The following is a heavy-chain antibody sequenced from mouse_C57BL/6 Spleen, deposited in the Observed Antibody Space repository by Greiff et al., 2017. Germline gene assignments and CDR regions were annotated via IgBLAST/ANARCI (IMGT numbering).Heavy chain of an antibody. V-gene: IGHV1-81*01. D-gene: IGHD2-12*01. Sequence: VQLQQSGAELARPGASVKLSCKASGYTFTSYGISWVKQRTGQGLEWIGEIYPRSGNTYYNEKFKGKATLTADKSSSTAYMELRSLTSEDSAVYFCARRNYSLYYGDYWGQGTTLTVSA. CDR3: ARRNYSLYYGDY. CDR1: GYTFTSYG. CDR2: IYPRSGNT. J-gene: IGHJ2*01.